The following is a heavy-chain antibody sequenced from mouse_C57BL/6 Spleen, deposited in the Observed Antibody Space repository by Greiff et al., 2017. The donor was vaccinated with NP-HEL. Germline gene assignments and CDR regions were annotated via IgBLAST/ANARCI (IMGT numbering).Heavy chain of an antibody. D-gene: IGHD1-1*01. Sequence: QVQLQQPGAELVMPGASVKLSCKASGYTFTSYWMHWVKQRPGQGLEWIGEIDPSDSYTNYNQKFKGKSTLTVDKSSSTAYMQLSSLTSEDSAVYYCASNYYGGGAYWGQGTLVTVSA. CDR1: GYTFTSYW. J-gene: IGHJ3*01. CDR2: IDPSDSYT. CDR3: ASNYYGGGAY. V-gene: IGHV1-69*01.